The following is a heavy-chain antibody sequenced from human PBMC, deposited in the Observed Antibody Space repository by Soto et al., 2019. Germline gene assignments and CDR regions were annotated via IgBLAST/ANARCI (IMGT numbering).Heavy chain of an antibody. CDR2: INAGNGNT. J-gene: IGHJ4*02. CDR3: ARSIVVVTALDY. V-gene: IGHV1-3*05. CDR1: GYTFTSYA. D-gene: IGHD2-21*02. Sequence: QVQLVQSGAEEKKPGASVKVSCKASGYTFTSYAMHWVRQAPGQRLEWMGWINAGNGNTKYSQKFQGIVTITRDTSASTAYIELSSLRSEDTAVYYCARSIVVVTALDYWGQGTLVTVSS.